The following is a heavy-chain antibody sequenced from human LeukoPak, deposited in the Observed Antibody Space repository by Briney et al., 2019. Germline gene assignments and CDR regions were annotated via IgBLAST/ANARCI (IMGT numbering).Heavy chain of an antibody. D-gene: IGHD3-3*01. CDR3: ARARSTIFGVVRVYYYMDV. CDR2: INHSGST. J-gene: IGHJ6*03. Sequence: SETLSLTCAVYGGSFSGYYWSWIRQPPGKGLEWIGEINHSGSTNYNPSLKSRVTISVDKSKNQFSLKLSSVTAADTAVYYCARARSTIFGVVRVYYYMDVWGKGTTVTVSS. V-gene: IGHV4-34*01. CDR1: GGSFSGYY.